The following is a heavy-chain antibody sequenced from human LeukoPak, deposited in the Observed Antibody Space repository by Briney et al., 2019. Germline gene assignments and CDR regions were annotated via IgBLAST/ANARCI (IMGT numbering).Heavy chain of an antibody. CDR2: ISYDGSNK. CDR3: ARDRLYEEIPGGYSYGKDAFDI. CDR1: GFTFSSYA. V-gene: IGHV3-30-3*01. Sequence: GGSLRLSCAASGFTFSSYAMHWVRQAPGKGLEWVAVISYDGSNKYYADSVKGRFTISRDNSKNTLYLQMNSLRAEDTAVYYCARDRLYEEIPGGYSYGKDAFDIWGQGTMVTVSS. D-gene: IGHD5-18*01. J-gene: IGHJ3*02.